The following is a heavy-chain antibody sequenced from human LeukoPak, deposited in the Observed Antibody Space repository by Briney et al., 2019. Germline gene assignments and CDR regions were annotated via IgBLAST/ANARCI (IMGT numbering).Heavy chain of an antibody. CDR1: RFLYSRYS. D-gene: IGHD3-3*02. CDR2: ISSSSSTI. J-gene: IGHJ4*02. CDR3: SIRRFDY. Sequence: GGSLRLLCALCRFLYSRYSKNGARQAPGKGLEWVSYISSSSSTIYYADSVKGRFTISRDNGKNSLYLQMNSLRTGDTAVYYCSIRRFDYWGQGTLVTVSS. V-gene: IGHV3-48*01.